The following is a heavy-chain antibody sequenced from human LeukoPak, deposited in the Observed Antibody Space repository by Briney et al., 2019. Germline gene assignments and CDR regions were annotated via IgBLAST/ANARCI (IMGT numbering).Heavy chain of an antibody. CDR3: ARILLHYSYYGMDV. D-gene: IGHD3-10*01. CDR2: IYGGGGT. CDR1: GFTVSSYY. J-gene: IGHJ6*02. V-gene: IGHV3-53*04. Sequence: GGSLRLCGAAAGFTVSSYYMSWVRQAPGKGLEWASVIYGGGGTNYEDSVKGRFTISRHNSKNTLYLQVNSLRVEDTAVYYCARILLHYSYYGMDVWGQGTTVTVSS.